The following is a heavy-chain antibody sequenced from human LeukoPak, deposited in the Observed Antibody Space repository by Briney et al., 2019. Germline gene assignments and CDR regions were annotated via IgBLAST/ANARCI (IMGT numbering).Heavy chain of an antibody. CDR3: AKDGGLWVSAHWGDS. Sequence: GGSLRLSCAVSGFTFSSYTMSWVRQAPGKGLEWVSTITTSDGNTYYADSVKGRFTVSRDNSKNTLFLQMNSLRAEDTAVYYCAKDGGLWVSAHWGDSWGRGPLVTVSS. CDR1: GFTFSSYT. J-gene: IGHJ4*02. CDR2: ITTSDGNT. V-gene: IGHV3-23*01. D-gene: IGHD7-27*01.